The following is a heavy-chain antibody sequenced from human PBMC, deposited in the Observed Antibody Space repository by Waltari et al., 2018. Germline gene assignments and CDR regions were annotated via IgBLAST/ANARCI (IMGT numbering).Heavy chain of an antibody. J-gene: IGHJ6*03. Sequence: QLQLQESGPGLVKPSETLSLTCSVSGASITNSNSYWSWIRQPPGKGLEWIGSIYYRGSTYSSPSLKSRVTISLDTSKNQLSLKVSSVTVADTAIYFCARNM. CDR1: GASITNSNSY. V-gene: IGHV4-39*01. CDR2: IYYRGST. CDR3: ARNM.